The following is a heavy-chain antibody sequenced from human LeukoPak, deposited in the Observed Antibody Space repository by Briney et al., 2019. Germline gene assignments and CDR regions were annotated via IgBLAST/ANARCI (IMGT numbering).Heavy chain of an antibody. CDR3: ASPAVAGTVPLFDY. CDR1: GGTFSSYA. Sequence: SVKVSCKASGGTFSSYAISWVRQAPGQGLGWMGGIIPIFGTANYAQKFQGRVTITADESTSTAYMELSSLRSEDTAVYYCASPAVAGTVPLFDYWGQGTLVTVSS. V-gene: IGHV1-69*01. CDR2: IIPIFGTA. D-gene: IGHD6-19*01. J-gene: IGHJ4*02.